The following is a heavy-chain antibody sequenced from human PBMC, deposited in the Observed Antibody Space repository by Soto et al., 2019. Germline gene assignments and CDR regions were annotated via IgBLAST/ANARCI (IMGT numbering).Heavy chain of an antibody. CDR3: AGTTSHQWYYMDV. CDR2: TYCRSRWYN. D-gene: IGHD1-7*01. V-gene: IGHV6-1*01. Sequence: PSQTLSLTCAISGDSVSSNSAAWNWIRLSPSRGLEWLARTYCRSRWYNDYAVSVRSRITVNPDTSKNQFSLQLTSVTPEDTAVYYCAGTTSHQWYYMDVWGKGTTVTVSS. CDR1: GDSVSSNSAA. J-gene: IGHJ6*03.